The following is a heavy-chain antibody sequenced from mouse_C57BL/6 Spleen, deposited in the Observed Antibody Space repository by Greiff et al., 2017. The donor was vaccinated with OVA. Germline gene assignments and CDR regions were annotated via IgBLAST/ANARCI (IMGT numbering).Heavy chain of an antibody. Sequence: EVQGVESGEGLVKPGGSLKLSCAASGFTFSSYAMSWVRQTPEKRLEWVAYFSSGGDYIYYADTVKGRFTISRDNARNTLYLQRSSLKSEDTAMYYCTRGGYGNSLYYAMDYWGQGTSVTVSS. J-gene: IGHJ4*01. V-gene: IGHV5-9-1*02. CDR3: TRGGYGNSLYYAMDY. CDR2: FSSGGDYI. D-gene: IGHD2-10*02. CDR1: GFTFSSYA.